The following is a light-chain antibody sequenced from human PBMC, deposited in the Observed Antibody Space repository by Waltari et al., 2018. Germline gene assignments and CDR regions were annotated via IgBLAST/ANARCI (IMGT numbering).Light chain of an antibody. J-gene: IGKJ1*01. CDR2: DSS. CDR3: QQYNRSPQT. V-gene: IGKV3-20*01. Sequence: EIVLTQSPGTLSLSPGERATLSCRASQSVRSSYLAWYQQKPGQAPRLLIYDSSSRATGIPDRFSGSGSGTDFTLTISRLEPEDFALYYCQQYNRSPQTFGQGTKVEIK. CDR1: QSVRSSY.